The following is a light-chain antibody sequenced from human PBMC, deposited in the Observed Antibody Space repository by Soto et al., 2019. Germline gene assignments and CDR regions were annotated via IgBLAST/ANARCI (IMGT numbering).Light chain of an antibody. CDR2: DVN. J-gene: IGLJ2*01. CDR1: SSDVDGYNY. V-gene: IGLV2-14*01. CDR3: SSFTISRNTVI. Sequence: QSALTQPASVSGSPGQSITISCTGTSSDVDGYNYVSWYQYHPGKAPKLMIYDVNNRPSGVSNRFSGSESGNTASLTISGLQAEDEADYYCSSFTISRNTVIFGGGTKVTVL.